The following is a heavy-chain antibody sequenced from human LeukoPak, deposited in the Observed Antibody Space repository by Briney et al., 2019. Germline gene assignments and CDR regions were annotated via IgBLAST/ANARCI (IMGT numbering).Heavy chain of an antibody. CDR1: GFSLSNYW. Sequence: GGSLRLSCAASGFSLSNYWMHWVRQVPGQGLLWVSHASSGVTSTNYADSVKGRFTISRDNAKNTLYLQMNSLRAEDTSVYYCAKAATGSRNAFDIWGQGTLVTVSS. D-gene: IGHD6-13*01. CDR2: ASSGVTST. V-gene: IGHV3-74*01. CDR3: AKAATGSRNAFDI. J-gene: IGHJ3*02.